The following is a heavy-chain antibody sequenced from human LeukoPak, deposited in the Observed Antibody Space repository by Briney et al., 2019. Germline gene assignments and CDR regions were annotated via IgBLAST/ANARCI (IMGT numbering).Heavy chain of an antibody. CDR1: GYSFTRHW. J-gene: IGHJ4*02. CDR3: ARRAPTSWTGGFDY. D-gene: IGHD2-2*01. Sequence: GESLKISCKGSGYSFTRHWIGWVRQMPGKGLEWMGVIYPGDSDTKYRPSFQGQVTISVDKSITTAYLQWSSLKASDTAIYYCARRAPTSWTGGFDYWGQGTQVTVSS. CDR2: IYPGDSDT. V-gene: IGHV5-51*01.